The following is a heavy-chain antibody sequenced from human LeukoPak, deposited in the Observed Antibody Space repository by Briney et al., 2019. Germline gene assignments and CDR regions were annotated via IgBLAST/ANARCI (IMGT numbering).Heavy chain of an antibody. CDR1: GGSMSSSNW. CDR3: AIVVRGFFDP. CDR2: IYHSGST. V-gene: IGHV4-4*02. Sequence: PSGTLSLTCDVSGGSMSSSNWWSWVRQPPGKGLEWIGEIYHSGSTNYNPSLKSRVTISVDTSKNQFSLKLSSVTAADTAVYYCAIVVRGFFDPWGQGTLVTVSS. D-gene: IGHD3-10*01. J-gene: IGHJ5*02.